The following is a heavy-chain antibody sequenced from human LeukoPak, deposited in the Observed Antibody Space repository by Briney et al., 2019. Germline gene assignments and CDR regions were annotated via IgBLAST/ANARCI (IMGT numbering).Heavy chain of an antibody. CDR1: GYTFTGYY. CDR2: IIPIFGTA. Sequence: SVKVSCQASGYTFTGYYMHWVRQAPGQGLEWMGMIIPIFGTANYARKFQGRVTITTDESTSTAYMELSSLRSEDTAVYYCARGTYPLRWLQLNYWGQGTLVTVSS. V-gene: IGHV1-69*05. CDR3: ARGTYPLRWLQLNY. J-gene: IGHJ4*02. D-gene: IGHD5-24*01.